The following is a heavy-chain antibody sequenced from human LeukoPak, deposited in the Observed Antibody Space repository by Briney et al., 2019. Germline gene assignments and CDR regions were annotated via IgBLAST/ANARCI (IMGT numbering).Heavy chain of an antibody. J-gene: IGHJ6*04. CDR2: INPNSGGT. D-gene: IGHD3-22*01. CDR1: GYTFTGYY. Sequence: ASVKVSCKASGYTFTGYYMHWVRQAPGQGLEWMGWINPNSGGTNYAQKFQGRVTMTRDTSISTAYMELSRLRSDDTAVYYCAILYYYDSSGYYYPSMDVWGKGTTVTISS. V-gene: IGHV1-2*02. CDR3: AILYYYDSSGYYYPSMDV.